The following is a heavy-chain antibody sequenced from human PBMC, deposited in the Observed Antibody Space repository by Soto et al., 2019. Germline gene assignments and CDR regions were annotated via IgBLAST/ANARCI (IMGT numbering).Heavy chain of an antibody. CDR2: IYYSGST. J-gene: IGHJ4*02. CDR3: ARSTRGITMVRGVIISFDY. CDR1: GGSISSGGYY. D-gene: IGHD3-10*01. V-gene: IGHV4-31*03. Sequence: SETLSLTCTVSGGSISSGGYYWSWIRQHPGKGLEWIGYIYYSGSTYYNPSLKSRVTISVDTSKNQFSLKLSSVTAADTAVYYCARSTRGITMVRGVIISFDYWGQGTLVTVSS.